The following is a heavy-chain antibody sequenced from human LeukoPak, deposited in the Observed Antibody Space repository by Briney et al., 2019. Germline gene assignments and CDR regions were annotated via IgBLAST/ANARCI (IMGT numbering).Heavy chain of an antibody. Sequence: ASVKVSCKASGYTFTSYGISWVRQAPGQGLEWMGWMNPNSGNTGYAQKFQGRVTMTRNTSISTAYMELSSLRSEDTAVYYCARFVYYGSGSYYRNYYYYGMDVWGQGTTVTVSS. D-gene: IGHD3-10*01. J-gene: IGHJ6*02. CDR1: GYTFTSYG. CDR3: ARFVYYGSGSYYRNYYYYGMDV. V-gene: IGHV1-8*02. CDR2: MNPNSGNT.